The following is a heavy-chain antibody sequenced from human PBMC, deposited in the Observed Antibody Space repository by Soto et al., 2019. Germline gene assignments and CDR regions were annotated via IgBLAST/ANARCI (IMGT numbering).Heavy chain of an antibody. CDR1: GGSFSGYY. CDR3: ARGHTYYYGSGSLPSHSYYYYYGMDV. J-gene: IGHJ6*02. V-gene: IGHV4-34*01. CDR2: INHSGST. D-gene: IGHD3-10*01. Sequence: SETLSLTCAVYGGSFSGYYWSWIRQPPGKGLEWIGEINHSGSTNYNPSLKSRVTISVDTSKNQFSLKLSSVTAADTAVYYCARGHTYYYGSGSLPSHSYYYYYGMDVWGQGTTVTVSS.